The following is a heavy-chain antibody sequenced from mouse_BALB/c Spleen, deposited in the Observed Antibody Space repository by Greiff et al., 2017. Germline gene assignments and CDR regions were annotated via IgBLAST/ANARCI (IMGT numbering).Heavy chain of an antibody. V-gene: IGHV1-18*01. Sequence: EVQLQESGPELVKPGASVKIPCKASGYTFTDYNMDWVKQSHGKSLEWIGDINPNNGGTIYNQKFKGKATLTVDKSSSTAYMELRSLTSEDTAVYYCARSPDHNYAMDYWGQGTSVTVSS. CDR3: ARSPDHNYAMDY. CDR1: GYTFTDYN. J-gene: IGHJ4*01. CDR2: INPNNGGT.